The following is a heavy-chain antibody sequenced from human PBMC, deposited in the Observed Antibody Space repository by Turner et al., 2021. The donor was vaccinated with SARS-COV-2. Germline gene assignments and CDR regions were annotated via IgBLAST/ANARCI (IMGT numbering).Heavy chain of an antibody. D-gene: IGHD6-13*01. CDR3: ATSTVAGTELNYYGMDV. Sequence: QLQLQESGPGLVKPSETLSLTCTVSGGPISSSSYYWGWIRPPPGKGLEWIGSIYYSGITYYNPSLKSRVTISVDTSKNQFSLKLSSVTAADTAVYYCATSTVAGTELNYYGMDVWGQGTTVTVSS. CDR2: IYYSGIT. J-gene: IGHJ6*02. V-gene: IGHV4-39*01. CDR1: GGPISSSSYY.